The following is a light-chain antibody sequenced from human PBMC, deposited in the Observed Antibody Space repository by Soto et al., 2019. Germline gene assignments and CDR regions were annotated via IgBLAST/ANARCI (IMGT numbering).Light chain of an antibody. J-gene: IGKJ4*01. CDR1: QSVNIN. CDR3: QQYKDWPPLT. Sequence: EIVKTQSPVTLSASPGERVTLSCRASQSVNINLAWYQQRPGQAPRVLIYGASNRASGIPDRFSGSGSGTDFTLTISSLEPDDFALYYCQQYKDWPPLTFGGGTRVEIK. V-gene: IGKV3D-15*01. CDR2: GAS.